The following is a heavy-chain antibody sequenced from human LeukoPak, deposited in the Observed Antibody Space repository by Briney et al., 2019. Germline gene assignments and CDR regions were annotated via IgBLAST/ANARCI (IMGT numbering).Heavy chain of an antibody. CDR1: GFTFSSYQ. D-gene: IGHD6-19*01. CDR3: ARERGYSSGWYLDY. J-gene: IGHJ4*02. Sequence: PGGSLRLSCAASGFTFSSYQMNWVRQAPGKGLEWVSYISSGDSAIYYADSVKGRFTISGDNAKNSLYLQMNSLRAEDTAVYYCARERGYSSGWYLDYWGQGTLVTVSS. CDR2: ISSGDSAI. V-gene: IGHV3-48*03.